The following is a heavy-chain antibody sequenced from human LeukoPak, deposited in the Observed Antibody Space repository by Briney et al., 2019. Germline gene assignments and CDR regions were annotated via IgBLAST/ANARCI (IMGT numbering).Heavy chain of an antibody. CDR3: AKLVSSGCFWY. Sequence: GGTLRLSCAASGFTFSSYGMSWVRQAPGKGLEWVSAISGSGGSTYYADSVKGRFTISRDNSKNTLYLQMNSLRAEDTAVYYCAKLVSSGCFWYWGQGTLVTVSS. CDR2: ISGSGGST. J-gene: IGHJ4*02. CDR1: GFTFSSYG. V-gene: IGHV3-23*01. D-gene: IGHD6-19*01.